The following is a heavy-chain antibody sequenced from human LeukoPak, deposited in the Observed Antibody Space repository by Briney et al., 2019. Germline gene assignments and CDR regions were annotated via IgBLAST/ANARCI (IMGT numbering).Heavy chain of an antibody. J-gene: IGHJ4*02. CDR2: ISSSGSTI. D-gene: IGHD6-13*01. CDR1: GFTFSDYY. V-gene: IGHV3-11*04. CDR3: ARDRAGYSSSWSPYSY. Sequence: GGSLRLSCAASGFTFSDYYMSWIRQAPGKGLEWVSYISSSGSTIYYADSVKGRFTISRDNAKNSLYLQMNSLRAEDSAVYYCARDRAGYSSSWSPYSYWGQGTLVTVSS.